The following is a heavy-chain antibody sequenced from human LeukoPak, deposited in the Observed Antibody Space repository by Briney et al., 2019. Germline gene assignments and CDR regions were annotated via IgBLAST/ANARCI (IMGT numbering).Heavy chain of an antibody. CDR2: IYYSGST. CDR3: ARERGAAYGSGYRIGY. Sequence: SETLSLTCTVSGGSISSSSYYWGWIRQPPGKGLEWIGSIYYSGSTYYNPSLKSRVTISVDTSKNQFSLKLSSVTAADTAVYYCARERGAAYGSGYRIGYWGQGTLVTVSS. J-gene: IGHJ4*02. CDR1: GGSISSSSYY. V-gene: IGHV4-39*07. D-gene: IGHD3-10*01.